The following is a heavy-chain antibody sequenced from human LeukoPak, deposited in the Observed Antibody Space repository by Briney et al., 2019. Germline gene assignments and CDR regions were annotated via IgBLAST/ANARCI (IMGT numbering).Heavy chain of an antibody. CDR3: ARYHDYGDYKRYFDP. Sequence: GGSLRLSCAASGFTFSIYAIHWVRQAPGKGLEWVAVISIDGCNEYYADSVKGRFTVSRDNSKNTLYLQMNSLRAEDTAVYYCARYHDYGDYKRYFDPWGQGILVTVSS. CDR2: ISIDGCNE. D-gene: IGHD4-17*01. V-gene: IGHV3-30*04. CDR1: GFTFSIYA. J-gene: IGHJ5*02.